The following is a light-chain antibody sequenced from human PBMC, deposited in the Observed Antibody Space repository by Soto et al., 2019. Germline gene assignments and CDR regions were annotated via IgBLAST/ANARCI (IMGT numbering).Light chain of an antibody. CDR3: QQYGSSPPIT. CDR1: QSVSSSY. J-gene: IGKJ5*01. Sequence: EIVVTQSPGTLSLSPWERATLSCRASQSVSSSYLAWYQQKPGQAPRLLIYGASSRATGIPDRFSGSGSGTDFTLTISRLEPEDFAVYYCQQYGSSPPITFGQGTRLEIK. V-gene: IGKV3-20*01. CDR2: GAS.